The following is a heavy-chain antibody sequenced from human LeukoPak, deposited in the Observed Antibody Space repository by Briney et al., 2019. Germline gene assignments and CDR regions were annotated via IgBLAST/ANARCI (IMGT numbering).Heavy chain of an antibody. Sequence: SETLSLTCTVSGGSISSYYWSWIRQPAGKGLEWIGRIYTSGSTNYNPSLKSRVTMSVDTSKNQFSLKLSSVTAADTAVYYCARGQYHLLYWYFDLWGRGTLVTVSS. CDR1: GGSISSYY. D-gene: IGHD2-2*01. J-gene: IGHJ2*01. CDR2: IYTSGST. CDR3: ARGQYHLLYWYFDL. V-gene: IGHV4-4*07.